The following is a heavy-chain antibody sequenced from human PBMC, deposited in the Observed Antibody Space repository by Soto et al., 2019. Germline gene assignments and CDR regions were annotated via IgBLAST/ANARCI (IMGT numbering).Heavy chain of an antibody. CDR1: GFTFTSSA. J-gene: IGHJ4*02. D-gene: IGHD1-26*01. Sequence: GASVKVSCKASGFTFTSSAVQWVRQARGQRLEWIGWIVVGSGNTNYAQKFQERVTITRDMSTSTAYMELSRLRSDDTAVYYCARASGAPRGGYFDYWGQGTLVTVSS. CDR3: ARASGAPRGGYFDY. CDR2: IVVGSGNT. V-gene: IGHV1-58*01.